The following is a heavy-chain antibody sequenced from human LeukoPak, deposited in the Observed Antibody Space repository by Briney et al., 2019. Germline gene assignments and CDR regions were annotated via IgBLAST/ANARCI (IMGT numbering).Heavy chain of an antibody. CDR1: GYTFTSYA. D-gene: IGHD2-2*02. V-gene: IGHV7-4-1*02. J-gene: IGHJ6*02. CDR3: ARAGYCSSTSCYIPEHYYYYYGMDV. CDR2: INTNTGNP. Sequence: ASVKVSCKASGYTFTSYAMNWVRQARGQGLEWMGWINTNTGNPTYAQGFTGRFVFSLDTSVSTAYLQISSLKAEDTAVYYCARAGYCSSTSCYIPEHYYYYYGMDVWGQGTTVTVSS.